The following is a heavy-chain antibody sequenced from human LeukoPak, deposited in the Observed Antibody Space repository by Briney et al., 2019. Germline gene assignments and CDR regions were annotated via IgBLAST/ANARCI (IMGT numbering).Heavy chain of an antibody. J-gene: IGHJ4*02. V-gene: IGHV3-30*18. CDR1: GFTFSNYG. CDR3: ANRFCTSSGCGVAY. CDR2: VSDDGSDK. Sequence: PGRSLRLSCSAAGFTFSNYGMLGGRQAPGKGRDWGAVVSDDGSDKHYADSVKGRFTISRDNSKNTRYLQLNSLRGDDTAVYYCANRFCTSSGCGVAYWGQGTLVTVSS. D-gene: IGHD2-2*01.